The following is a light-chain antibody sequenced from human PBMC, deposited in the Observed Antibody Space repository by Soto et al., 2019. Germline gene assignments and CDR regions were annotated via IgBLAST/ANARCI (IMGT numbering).Light chain of an antibody. CDR1: SGHRNYA. Sequence: QSVLTQSPSASASLGTSVKLTCTLSSGHRNYAIAWHQQQPEKGPRFLMKVNSDGSHSKGDGIPDRFSGSSSGAERYLTISSLQSEDEADYYCRTWGTGIVVFGGGTKVTVL. CDR3: RTWGTGIVV. CDR2: VNSDGSH. V-gene: IGLV4-69*01. J-gene: IGLJ2*01.